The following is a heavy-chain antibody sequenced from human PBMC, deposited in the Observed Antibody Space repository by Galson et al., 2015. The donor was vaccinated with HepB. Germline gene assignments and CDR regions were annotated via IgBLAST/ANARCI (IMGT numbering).Heavy chain of an antibody. Sequence: SLRLSCAASGFIFSDYYMSWIRQAPGKGLEWVSYISGSRGTTHYADSVKGRFTISRDNAKNSLYLQMNGLRAEDTAVYYCAREGIPLSPNYYFDLWGRGTLVTVSS. CDR1: GFIFSDYY. V-gene: IGHV3-11*01. CDR3: AREGIPLSPNYYFDL. CDR2: ISGSRGTT. J-gene: IGHJ2*01. D-gene: IGHD1-7*01.